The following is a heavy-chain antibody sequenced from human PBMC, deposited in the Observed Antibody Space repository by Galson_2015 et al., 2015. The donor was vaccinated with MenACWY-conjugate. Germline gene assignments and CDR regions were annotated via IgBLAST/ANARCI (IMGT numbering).Heavy chain of an antibody. V-gene: IGHV3-30*04. CDR1: GFTFSSYA. Sequence: SLRLSCAASGFTFSSYAMHWVRQAPGKGLEWVAVISYDGSNKYYADSVEGRFTISRDNSKNTLYLQMNSLRAEDTAVYYCARAVHRSSPPRYWGQGTLVTVSS. J-gene: IGHJ4*02. CDR3: ARAVHRSSPPRY. D-gene: IGHD6-13*01. CDR2: ISYDGSNK.